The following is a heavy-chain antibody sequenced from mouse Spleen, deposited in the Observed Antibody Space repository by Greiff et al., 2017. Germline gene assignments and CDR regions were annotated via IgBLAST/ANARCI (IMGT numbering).Heavy chain of an antibody. CDR2: ISSGGST. D-gene: IGHD4-1*01. J-gene: IGHJ2*01. V-gene: IGHV5-6-5*01. Sequence: EVKLMESGGGLVKPGGSLKLSCAASGFTFSSYAMSWVRQTPEKRLEWVASISSGGSTYYPDSVKGRFTISRDNARNILYLQMSSLRSEDTAMYYCARGLWDGYWGQGTTLTVSS. CDR3: ARGLWDGY. CDR1: GFTFSSYA.